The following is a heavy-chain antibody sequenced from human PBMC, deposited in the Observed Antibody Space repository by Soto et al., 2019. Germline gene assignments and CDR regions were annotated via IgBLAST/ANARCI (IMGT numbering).Heavy chain of an antibody. CDR1: GGSISSYY. Sequence: QVQLQESGPGLVKPSETLSLTCTVSGGSISSYYWNWIRQSPGKGLEWIGFIYYSGSTNYNPSRTSRVTISVDTSKNQFSLKLSSVTAADTAVYYCAAYIWGNAFDIWGQGTMVTVSS. V-gene: IGHV4-59*03. CDR3: AAYIWGNAFDI. D-gene: IGHD3-16*01. CDR2: IYYSGST. J-gene: IGHJ3*02.